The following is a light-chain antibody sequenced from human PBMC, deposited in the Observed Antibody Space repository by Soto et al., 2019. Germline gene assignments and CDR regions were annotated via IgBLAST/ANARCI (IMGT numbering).Light chain of an antibody. CDR1: SSDIGGYNY. CDR3: SSYTTGTTLIV. J-gene: IGLJ2*01. Sequence: QSALTQPASVSGSPGQSITISCTGTSSDIGGYNYVSWYQQHPGKAPKLMIYEVNNRPSGVSSRFSGSKSGNTASLTISGLQAEAEADYYCSSYTTGTTLIVFGGGTKLTVL. CDR2: EVN. V-gene: IGLV2-14*01.